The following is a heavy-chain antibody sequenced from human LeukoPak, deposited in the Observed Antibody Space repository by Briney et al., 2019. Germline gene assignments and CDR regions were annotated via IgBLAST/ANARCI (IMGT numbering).Heavy chain of an antibody. CDR3: ARGGVGASNC. CDR1: GGSFSGYY. J-gene: IGHJ4*02. D-gene: IGHD1-26*01. V-gene: IGHV4-34*01. CDR2: INHSGST. Sequence: SETLSLTCAVYGGSFSGYYWSWIRQPPGKGLEWIGEINHSGSTNYNPSLKSRVTISVDTSKNQFSLKLSSVTAADTAVYYCARGGVGASNCWGQGTLVTVSS.